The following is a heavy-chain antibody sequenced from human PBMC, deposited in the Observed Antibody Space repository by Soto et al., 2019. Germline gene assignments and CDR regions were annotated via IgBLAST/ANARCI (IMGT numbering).Heavy chain of an antibody. CDR3: ARLAMIVVVITRGLMFDP. CDR1: GGSISSSSYY. V-gene: IGHV4-39*01. CDR2: IYYSGST. Sequence: PSETLSLTCTVSGGSISSSSYYWGWIRQPPGKGLEWIGSIYYSGSTYYNPSLKSRVTISVDTSKNQFSLKLSSVTAADTAVYYCARLAMIVVVITRGLMFDPWGQGTLVTVSS. J-gene: IGHJ5*02. D-gene: IGHD3-22*01.